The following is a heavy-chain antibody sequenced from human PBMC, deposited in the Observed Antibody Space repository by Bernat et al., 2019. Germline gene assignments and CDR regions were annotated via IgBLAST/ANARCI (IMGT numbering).Heavy chain of an antibody. CDR2: ISYSGST. V-gene: IGHV4-39*01. J-gene: IGHJ4*02. D-gene: IGHD4-17*01. CDR1: GGSISSSSYY. Sequence: QLQLQESGPGLVKPSETLSLTCTVSGGSISSSSYYWGWIRQPPGKGLEWIGSISYSGSTYYNPSLKSRVTISVDTSKNQFSLKLSSVTAADTAVYYCACYGGYGLYYFDYWGQGTLVTVSS. CDR3: ACYGGYGLYYFDY.